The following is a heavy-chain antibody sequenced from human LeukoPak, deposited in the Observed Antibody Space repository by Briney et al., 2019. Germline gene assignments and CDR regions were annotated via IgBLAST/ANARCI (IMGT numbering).Heavy chain of an antibody. V-gene: IGHV1-2*02. CDR2: MNPNSGGT. CDR3: AGDKLGLGELSLYDQ. J-gene: IGHJ5*02. CDR1: GYTPTGYY. Sequence: ASVKVSCKASGYTPTGYYMHWVRQAPGQGLEWMGWMNPNSGGTKYAQKFQGRVTMTRDTSISTAYMELSRLRSDDTAMYYCAGDKLGLGELSLYDQWGQGTLVTVFS. D-gene: IGHD3-16*02.